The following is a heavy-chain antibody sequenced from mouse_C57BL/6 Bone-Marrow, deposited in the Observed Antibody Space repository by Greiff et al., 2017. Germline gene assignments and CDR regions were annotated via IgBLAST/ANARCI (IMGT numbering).Heavy chain of an antibody. V-gene: IGHV1-82*01. Sequence: VKLVESGPELVKPGASVKISCKASGYAFSSSWMNWVKQRPGKGLEWIGRIYLGDGDTNYNGKFKGKATLTADKSSSTAYMQLSSLTSEDSAVYFCARSITTVVSYWGQGTTLTVSS. CDR2: IYLGDGDT. J-gene: IGHJ2*01. D-gene: IGHD1-1*01. CDR1: GYAFSSSW. CDR3: ARSITTVVSY.